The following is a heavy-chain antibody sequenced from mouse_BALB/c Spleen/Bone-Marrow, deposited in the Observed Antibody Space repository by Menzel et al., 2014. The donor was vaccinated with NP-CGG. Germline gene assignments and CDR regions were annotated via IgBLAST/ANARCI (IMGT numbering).Heavy chain of an antibody. J-gene: IGHJ2*01. V-gene: IGHV1-80*01. CDR3: SRRAISLDY. CDR2: IYPGDGDT. CDR1: GYEFSNYW. Sequence: VQLQQSGAELVRPGSSVKISCASSGYEFSNYWIHWVKQRPGQGLEWIGQIYPGDGDTDYNGKFKDKATLTADKSSNTPYIQLSSLTPEDSAFCVCSRRAISLDYWGQGTTLTVSS.